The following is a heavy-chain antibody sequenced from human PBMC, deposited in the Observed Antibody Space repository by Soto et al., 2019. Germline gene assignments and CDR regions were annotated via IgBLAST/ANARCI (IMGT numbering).Heavy chain of an antibody. CDR3: ARGPRGADDYSNYNWFDP. CDR2: MNPKSGKT. Sequence: ASVKVSCRASGYSFTNNDINWVRQATGQGLEWMGWMNPKSGKTAYAQKFQGRVTMTRDTSINTAYMELSSLRSEDTALYYCARGPRGADDYSNYNWFDPWGQGTLVTVSS. V-gene: IGHV1-8*02. D-gene: IGHD4-4*01. J-gene: IGHJ5*02. CDR1: GYSFTNND.